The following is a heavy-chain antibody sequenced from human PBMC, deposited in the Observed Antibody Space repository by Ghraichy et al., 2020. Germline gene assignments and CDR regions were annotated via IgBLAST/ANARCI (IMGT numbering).Heavy chain of an antibody. CDR2: IYSGGST. J-gene: IGHJ6*03. V-gene: IGHV3-53*01. Sequence: GGSLRLSCAASGFTVSSNYMSWVRQAPGKGLEWVSVIYSGGSTYYADSVKGRFTISRDNSKNTLYPQMNSLRAEDTAVYYCARELHVGITIFGGDYYYMDVWGKGTTVTVSS. D-gene: IGHD3-3*01. CDR1: GFTVSSNY. CDR3: ARELHVGITIFGGDYYYMDV.